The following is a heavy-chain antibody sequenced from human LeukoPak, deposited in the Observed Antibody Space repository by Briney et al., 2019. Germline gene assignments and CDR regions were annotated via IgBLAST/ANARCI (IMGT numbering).Heavy chain of an antibody. Sequence: PGGSLRLSCAASGFTFSSYSMNWVRQAPGKGLEWVSSISSSSSYIYYADSVKGRFTISRDNAKNSLYLQMNSLRAEDTAVYYCARDHGPTYYYDSSGTDDAFDIWGQGTMDTVSS. V-gene: IGHV3-21*04. CDR3: ARDHGPTYYYDSSGTDDAFDI. CDR1: GFTFSSYS. D-gene: IGHD3-22*01. CDR2: ISSSSSYI. J-gene: IGHJ3*02.